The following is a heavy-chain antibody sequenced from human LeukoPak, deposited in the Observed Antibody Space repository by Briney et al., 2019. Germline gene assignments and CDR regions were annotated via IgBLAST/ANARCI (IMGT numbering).Heavy chain of an antibody. CDR2: IWYDGSNK. Sequence: GGSLRLSCAASGFTFSSYGIHWVRQAPGKGLEWVAVIWYDGSNKYYADSVKGRFTISRDNSKNTLYLQMNSLRAEDTAVYCCAREWDYWGQGTLVTVSS. CDR1: GFTFSSYG. V-gene: IGHV3-33*01. J-gene: IGHJ4*02. CDR3: AREWDY.